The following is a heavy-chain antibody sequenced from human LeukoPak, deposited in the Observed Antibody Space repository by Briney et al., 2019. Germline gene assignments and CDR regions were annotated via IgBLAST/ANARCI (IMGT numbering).Heavy chain of an antibody. J-gene: IGHJ6*03. CDR1: GYTFTGYY. V-gene: IGHV1-18*04. CDR3: AREREYYYYYYMDV. Sequence: ASVKVSRKASGYTFTGYYMHWVRQAPGQGLEWMGWISAYNGNTNYAQKLQGRVTMTTDTSTSTAYMELRSLRSDDTAVYYCAREREYYYYYYMDVWGKGTTVTVSS. CDR2: ISAYNGNT.